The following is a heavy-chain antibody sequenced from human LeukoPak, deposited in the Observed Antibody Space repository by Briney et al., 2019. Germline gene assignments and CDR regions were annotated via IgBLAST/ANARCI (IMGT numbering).Heavy chain of an antibody. D-gene: IGHD1-14*01. V-gene: IGHV3-48*03. CDR2: ISSSGNTI. CDR3: ARVVHTGFYYYMDV. CDR1: GCTFSTYG. Sequence: PGGSLRLSCAASGCTFSTYGMNWVRQAQGKGLEWVSYISSSGNTIYYADSVKGRFTISRDNAKNSLYLQMNSLRAEDTAVYYCARVVHTGFYYYMDVWGKGPTVTISS. J-gene: IGHJ6*03.